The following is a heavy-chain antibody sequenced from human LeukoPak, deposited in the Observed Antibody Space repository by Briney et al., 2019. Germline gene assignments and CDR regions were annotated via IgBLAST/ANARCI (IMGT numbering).Heavy chain of an antibody. J-gene: IGHJ4*02. D-gene: IGHD3-10*01. CDR2: IGSSGSTI. Sequence: GGSLRLSCAASGFTFSSYEMNWVRQAPGKGLEWVLYIGSSGSTIYYADSVKGRFTISRDNAKNSLYLQMNSLRAEDTAVYYCARGARPYGSGNYYTEYYFDYWGQGTLVTVSS. CDR1: GFTFSSYE. CDR3: ARGARPYGSGNYYTEYYFDY. V-gene: IGHV3-48*03.